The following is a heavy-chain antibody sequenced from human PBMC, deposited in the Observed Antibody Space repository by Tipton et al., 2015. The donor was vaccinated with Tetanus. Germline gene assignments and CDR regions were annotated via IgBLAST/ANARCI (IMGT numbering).Heavy chain of an antibody. CDR1: GFTFSSYW. D-gene: IGHD3-10*01. V-gene: IGHV3-74*01. CDR3: AREGGSMVRGVIH. CDR2: INSDGSST. Sequence: SLRLSCAASGFTFSSYWMHWVRQAPGKGLVWVSRINSDGSSTSYADSVKGRFTISRDNAKNTLYLQMNSLRAEDTAVYYCAREGGSMVRGVIHWGQGTLVTVSS. J-gene: IGHJ4*02.